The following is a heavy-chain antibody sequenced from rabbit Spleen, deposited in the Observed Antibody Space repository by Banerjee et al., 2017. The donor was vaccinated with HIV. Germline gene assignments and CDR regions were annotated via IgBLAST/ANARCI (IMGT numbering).Heavy chain of an antibody. V-gene: IGHV1S40*01. CDR3: ANYGGNSGYNL. D-gene: IGHD1-1*01. J-gene: IGHJ4*01. CDR2: ISAGSGNT. CDR1: GVSFSSSYY. Sequence: QSLEESGGDLVKPGASLTLTCTASGVSFSSSYYMCWVRQAPEKGLEWIALISAGSGNTYYTTWAKGRFTISKTSSTTVTLQMTSLTAADTATYFCANYGGNSGYNLWGQGTLVTVS.